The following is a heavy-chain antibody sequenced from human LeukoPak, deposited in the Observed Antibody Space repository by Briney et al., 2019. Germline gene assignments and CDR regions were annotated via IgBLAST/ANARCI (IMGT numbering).Heavy chain of an antibody. CDR3: ARPKGGNIVVVPAAFNFDY. CDR2: ISYDGSDK. CDR1: GFVFSSYA. D-gene: IGHD2-2*01. J-gene: IGHJ4*02. V-gene: IGHV3-30-3*01. Sequence: PGGSLRLSCAASGFVFSSYAMNWVRQAPGKGLEWVAVISYDGSDKYYADSVKGRFTISRDNSKNTLYLQMNSLRAEDTAVYYCARPKGGNIVVVPAAFNFDYWGQGTLVTVSS.